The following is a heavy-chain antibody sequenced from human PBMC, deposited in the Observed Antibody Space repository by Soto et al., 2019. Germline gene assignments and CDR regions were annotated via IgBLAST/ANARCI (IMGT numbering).Heavy chain of an antibody. J-gene: IGHJ6*02. CDR1: GFTFSSYA. CDR2: ISYDGSNK. V-gene: IGHV3-30-3*01. Sequence: QVQLVESGGGVVQPGRSLRLSCAASGFTFSSYAMHWVRQAPGKGLEWVAVISYDGSNKYYADSVKGRFTISRDNSKNTRYLQMNSLRGEDTAVYYCARDMYSSGWLGVAGYYYYGMDVWGQGTTVTVSS. D-gene: IGHD6-13*01. CDR3: ARDMYSSGWLGVAGYYYYGMDV.